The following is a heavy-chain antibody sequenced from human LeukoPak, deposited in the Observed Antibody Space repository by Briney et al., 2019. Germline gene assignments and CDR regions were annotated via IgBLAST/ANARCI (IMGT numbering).Heavy chain of an antibody. CDR3: ARATYHGSGSSAFDI. CDR2: ISGSGSYR. J-gene: IGHJ3*02. CDR1: GFTFSTFS. Sequence: GGSLRLSCAASGFTFSTFSMNWVRQAPGKGLEWVSSISGSGSYRYNADSVKGRFTISRDNAKNSLYLQMNSLRAGDTAVYYCARATYHGSGSSAFDIWGQGTMVTVSS. V-gene: IGHV3-21*06. D-gene: IGHD3-10*01.